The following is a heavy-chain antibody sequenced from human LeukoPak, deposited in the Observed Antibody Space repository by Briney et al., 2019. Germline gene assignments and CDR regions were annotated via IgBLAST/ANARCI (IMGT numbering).Heavy chain of an antibody. CDR3: ARDLQGAAAASFDY. J-gene: IGHJ4*02. CDR1: GFTFSSYS. V-gene: IGHV3-21*01. D-gene: IGHD6-13*01. Sequence: GGSLRLSCAASGFTFSSYSMNWVRQAPGKGLEWVSSISSSSSYIYYADSVKGRFTISRDNAKNSLYLQMNSLRAEDTAVYYCARDLQGAAAASFDYWGQGTLVTVSS. CDR2: ISSSSSYI.